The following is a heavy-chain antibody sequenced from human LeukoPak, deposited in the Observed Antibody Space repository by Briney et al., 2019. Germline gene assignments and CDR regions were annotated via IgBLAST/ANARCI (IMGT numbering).Heavy chain of an antibody. V-gene: IGHV4-59*12. D-gene: IGHD6-13*01. CDR2: IYYSGST. CDR3: ARDQASREVAAAGNYYYGMDV. Sequence: KPSETLSLTCTVSRASISTYYWSWIRQPPGKGLEWIGYIYYSGSTYYNPSLKSRVTISVDTSKNQFSLKLSSVTAADTAVYYCARDQASREVAAAGNYYYGMDVWGQGTTVTVSS. J-gene: IGHJ6*02. CDR1: RASISTYY.